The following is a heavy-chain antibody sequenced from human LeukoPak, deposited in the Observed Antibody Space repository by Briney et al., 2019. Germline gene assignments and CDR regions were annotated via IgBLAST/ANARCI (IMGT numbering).Heavy chain of an antibody. CDR1: GGSISSYY. V-gene: IGHV4-59*01. Sequence: AETLSLTCTVSGGSISSYYWSWIRQPPGKGLEWIGHFYYSGSTNYNPSLKSRVTISVDTSKNQFSLKLSSVTAADTAVYYCARVTIAAAGTFWFDPWGQGTLVTVS. J-gene: IGHJ5*02. CDR2: FYYSGST. CDR3: ARVTIAAAGTFWFDP. D-gene: IGHD6-13*01.